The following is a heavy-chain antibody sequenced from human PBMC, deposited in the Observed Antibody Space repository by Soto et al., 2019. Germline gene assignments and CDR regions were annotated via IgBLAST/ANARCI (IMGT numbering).Heavy chain of an antibody. D-gene: IGHD1-1*01. Sequence: GASVKVSCKASGYTFTSYDIYWVRQATGQGLEWMGWMNPNTGNSGYAQKFQGRVTMTSDTSISTAHMELSSLRTKDTAVYYCARRAETNGWNGFGADKYYFDFWGQGTLVTVPS. CDR3: ARRAETNGWNGFGADKYYFDF. CDR2: MNPNTGNS. CDR1: GYTFTSYD. J-gene: IGHJ4*02. V-gene: IGHV1-8*01.